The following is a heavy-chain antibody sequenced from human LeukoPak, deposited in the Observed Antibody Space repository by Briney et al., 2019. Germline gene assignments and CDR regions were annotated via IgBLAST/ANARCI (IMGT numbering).Heavy chain of an antibody. CDR2: IKQDGSEK. Sequence: PGGSLRLSCAASGFTFSSYWMSWVRQAPGKGLEWVANIKQDGSEKYYVDSVKGRFTIPRGNAKNSLYLQMNSLRAEDTAVYYCARDRSGSYASSDYWGQGTLVTVSS. D-gene: IGHD1-26*01. V-gene: IGHV3-7*03. CDR1: GFTFSSYW. J-gene: IGHJ4*01. CDR3: ARDRSGSYASSDY.